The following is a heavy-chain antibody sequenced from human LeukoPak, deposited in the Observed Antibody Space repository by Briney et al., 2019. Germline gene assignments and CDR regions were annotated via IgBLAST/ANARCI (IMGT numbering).Heavy chain of an antibody. CDR2: THYTGEN. J-gene: IGHJ4*02. V-gene: IGHV4-59*11. CDR3: GRNLGSGSDH. CDR1: GDSISGPY. Sequence: SETLSLTCSVSGDSISGPYWNWIRQSPGRGLEWIGYTHYTGENYYNPSLKSRLTMSVDTSNNQVYLRLSSVTAADTAVYYCGRNLGSGSDHWGQGTLVTVSS. D-gene: IGHD3-10*01.